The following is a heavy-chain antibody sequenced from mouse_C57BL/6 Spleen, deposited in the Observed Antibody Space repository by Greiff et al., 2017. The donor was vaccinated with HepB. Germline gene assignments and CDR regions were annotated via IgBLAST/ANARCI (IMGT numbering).Heavy chain of an antibody. CDR3: TRSYCGSSCGFAY. CDR1: GYTFTDYE. CDR2: IDPETGGT. Sequence: QVQLQQSGAELVRPGASVTLSCKASGYTFTDYEMHWVKQTPVHGLEWIGAIDPETGGTAYNQKFKGKAILTADKSSSTAYMELRSLTSEDSAVYYCTRSYCGSSCGFAYWGQGTLVTVSA. D-gene: IGHD1-1*01. J-gene: IGHJ3*01. V-gene: IGHV1-15*01.